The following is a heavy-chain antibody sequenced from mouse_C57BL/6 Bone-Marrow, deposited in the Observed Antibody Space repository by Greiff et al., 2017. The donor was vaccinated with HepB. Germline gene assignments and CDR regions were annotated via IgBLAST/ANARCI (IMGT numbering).Heavy chain of an antibody. D-gene: IGHD1-1*01. CDR2: IDPEDGDT. V-gene: IGHV14-1*01. J-gene: IGHJ1*03. CDR3: TTWTVVANWYFDV. CDR1: GFNIKDYY. Sequence: EVQLQQSGAELVRPGASVKLSCTASGFNIKDYYMHWVKQRPEQGLEWIGRIDPEDGDTEYAPKFQGKATMTADTSSNTAYLQLSSLTSEDTAVYYCTTWTVVANWYFDVWGTGTTVTVSS.